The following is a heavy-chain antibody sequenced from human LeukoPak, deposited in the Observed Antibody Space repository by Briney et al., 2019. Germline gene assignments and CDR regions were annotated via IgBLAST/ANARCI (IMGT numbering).Heavy chain of an antibody. CDR3: ARRAYSSSWYVGGYFDY. D-gene: IGHD6-13*01. Sequence: PSETLSLTCTVSSGSISTYYWIWIRQPPGKGLEWIGEINHSGSTNYNPSLKSRVTISVDTSKNQFSLKLSSVTAADTAVYYCARRAYSSSWYVGGYFDYWGQGTLVTVSS. CDR1: SGSISTYY. V-gene: IGHV4-34*01. J-gene: IGHJ4*02. CDR2: INHSGST.